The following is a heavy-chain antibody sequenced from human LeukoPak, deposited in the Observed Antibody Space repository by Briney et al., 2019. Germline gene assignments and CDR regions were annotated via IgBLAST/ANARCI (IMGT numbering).Heavy chain of an antibody. D-gene: IGHD3-3*01. CDR2: ISSSSSYI. J-gene: IGHJ5*02. CDR3: ARMGAIFGVVIKGDWFDP. CDR1: GFTFSSYS. V-gene: IGHV3-21*01. Sequence: PGGSLRLSCAASGFTFSSYSMNWVRQAPGKGLEWVSSISSSSSYIYYADSVKGRFTISRDNAKNSLYLQMNSLRAEDTAVYYCARMGAIFGVVIKGDWFDPWGQGTLVTVSS.